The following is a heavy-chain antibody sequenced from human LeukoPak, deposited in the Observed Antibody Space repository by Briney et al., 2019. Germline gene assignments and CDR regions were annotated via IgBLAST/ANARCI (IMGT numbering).Heavy chain of an antibody. CDR3: ARVLGESEDYIWGSYRF. D-gene: IGHD3-16*02. CDR2: ISNSRSHI. CDR1: GFTFRSYS. J-gene: IGHJ4*02. Sequence: GGSLRLSCAASGFTFRSYSMSWVRQSPGKGLEWVSSISNSRSHIYYAHSVKGRFTFSRDNAKHSLYLQIHSLSADDAAVYYCARVLGESEDYIWGSYRFWGQGTLVTVSS. V-gene: IGHV3-21*01.